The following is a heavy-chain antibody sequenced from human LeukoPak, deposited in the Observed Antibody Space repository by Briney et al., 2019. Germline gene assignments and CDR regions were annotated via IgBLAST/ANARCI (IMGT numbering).Heavy chain of an antibody. CDR2: INPSGGST. Sequence: ASVKVSCKASGYTFIDYYIHWVRQAPGQGLEWMGMINPSGGSTYYAQKFQGRVIMTRDTSTNTVYMELYSLRSEDTAVYYCARAYNSSGYYSPWGQGTLVTVSS. D-gene: IGHD3-22*01. V-gene: IGHV1-46*01. CDR1: GYTFIDYY. CDR3: ARAYNSSGYYSP. J-gene: IGHJ5*02.